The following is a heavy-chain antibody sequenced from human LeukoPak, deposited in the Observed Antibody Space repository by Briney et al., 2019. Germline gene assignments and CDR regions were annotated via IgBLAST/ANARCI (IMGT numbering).Heavy chain of an antibody. CDR2: ISGSGGST. Sequence: GGSLRLSCAASGFTFSSYAMSWVRQAPGKGLEWVSAISGSGGSTYYADSVKGRFTISRDNSKNTLYLQMNSLKAEDTAVYYCARAYCGGDCYSAGYNWFDPWGQGTLVTVSS. CDR1: GFTFSSYA. J-gene: IGHJ5*02. D-gene: IGHD2-21*02. CDR3: ARAYCGGDCYSAGYNWFDP. V-gene: IGHV3-23*01.